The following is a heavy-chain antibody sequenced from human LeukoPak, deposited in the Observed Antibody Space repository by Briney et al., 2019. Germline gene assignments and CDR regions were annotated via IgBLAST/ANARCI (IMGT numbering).Heavy chain of an antibody. D-gene: IGHD5-12*01. Sequence: SVKVSCKASGGTFSSYAISWVRQAPGQGLEWMGGIIPIFGTANYAQKFQGRVTITADKSTSTAYMELSSLRSEDTAVYYCARGIVATMIFDYWGQGTLVSVSS. CDR1: GGTFSSYA. J-gene: IGHJ4*02. CDR3: ARGIVATMIFDY. V-gene: IGHV1-69*06. CDR2: IIPIFGTA.